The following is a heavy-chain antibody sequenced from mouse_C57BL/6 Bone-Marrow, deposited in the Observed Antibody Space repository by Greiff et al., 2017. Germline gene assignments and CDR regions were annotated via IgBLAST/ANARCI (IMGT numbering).Heavy chain of an antibody. Sequence: EVHLVESGGDLVKPGGSLKLSCAASGFTFSSYGMSWVRQTPDKRLEWVATISSGGSYTYYPDSVKGRFTITRDNAKNTLYLQMSRLKSEDTAMYYCARHGNYVPYYAMDYWGQGTSVTVSS. J-gene: IGHJ4*01. CDR3: ARHGNYVPYYAMDY. V-gene: IGHV5-6*01. CDR1: GFTFSSYG. CDR2: ISSGGSYT. D-gene: IGHD1-1*01.